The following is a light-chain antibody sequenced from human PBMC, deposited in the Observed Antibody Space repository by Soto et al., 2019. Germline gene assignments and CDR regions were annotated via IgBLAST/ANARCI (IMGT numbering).Light chain of an antibody. Sequence: QSVLTQPASVSGSPGQSITISCTGTSSDVGAYNYVSWYQQHPGKAPKLVIYDVSNRTSGVSNRFSGSKSGNTASLTISGLQAEEEADYYCSSYTSSASVVFGGGTKLTVL. J-gene: IGLJ2*01. V-gene: IGLV2-14*01. CDR2: DVS. CDR3: SSYTSSASVV. CDR1: SSDVGAYNY.